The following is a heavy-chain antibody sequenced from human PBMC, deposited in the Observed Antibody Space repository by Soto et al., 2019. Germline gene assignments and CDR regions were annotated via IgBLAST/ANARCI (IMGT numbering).Heavy chain of an antibody. CDR1: GYTLTELS. V-gene: IGHV1-24*01. J-gene: IGHJ1*01. D-gene: IGHD3-22*01. CDR3: GTADYDSSGFRFQH. CDR2: FDPEDGET. Sequence: ASVKVSCKVSGYTLTELSMHWVRQAPGKGLEWMGGFDPEDGETIYAQKFQGRVTMTEDTSTDTAYMELSSLRSEGTAVYYCGTADYDSSGFRFQHWGQGTPVTVS.